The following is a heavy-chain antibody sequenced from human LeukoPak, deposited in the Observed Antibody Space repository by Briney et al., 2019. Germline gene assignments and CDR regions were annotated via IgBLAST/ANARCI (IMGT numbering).Heavy chain of an antibody. D-gene: IGHD2/OR15-2a*01. J-gene: IGHJ1*01. Sequence: GRSLRLSCAASGLRFSDYYVSWIRQAPGKGLQWVSYISSGGDIMHYADSVKGRFTSSRDNAKNSGYLEMNSLGAEDTAVYYCATNLIGAGEYFQQWGQGTLVTVSS. V-gene: IGHV3-11*01. CDR1: GLRFSDYY. CDR2: ISSGGDIM. CDR3: ATNLIGAGEYFQQ.